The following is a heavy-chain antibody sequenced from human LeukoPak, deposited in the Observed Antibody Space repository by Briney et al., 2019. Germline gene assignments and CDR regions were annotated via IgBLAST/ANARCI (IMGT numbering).Heavy chain of an antibody. CDR1: GGTFSSYA. Sequence: SVKVSCKASGGTFSSYAISWARQAPGQGLEWMGRIIPIFGTANYAQKFQGRVTITTDESTSTAYMELSSLRSEDTAVYYCARESEGRDGYNLAYYYMDVWGKGTTVTVSS. D-gene: IGHD5-24*01. CDR2: IIPIFGTA. V-gene: IGHV1-69*05. CDR3: ARESEGRDGYNLAYYYMDV. J-gene: IGHJ6*03.